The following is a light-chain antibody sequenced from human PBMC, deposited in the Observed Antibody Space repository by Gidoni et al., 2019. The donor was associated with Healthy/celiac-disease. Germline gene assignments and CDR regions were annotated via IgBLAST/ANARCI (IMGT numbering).Light chain of an antibody. CDR2: KAS. Sequence: DIQTTQSSSTLAASVGDRVTITCRASESISLWLAWYQQKPGKAPKLLIYKASSVESGVPSRFSGSGSGTEFTLTISSLQPDDFATYYCQQYSSYPQYTFGQGTKLEIK. CDR3: QQYSSYPQYT. V-gene: IGKV1-5*03. J-gene: IGKJ2*01. CDR1: ESISLW.